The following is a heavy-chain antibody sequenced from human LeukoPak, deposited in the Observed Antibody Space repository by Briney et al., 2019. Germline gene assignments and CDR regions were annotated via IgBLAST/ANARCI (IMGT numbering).Heavy chain of an antibody. D-gene: IGHD3-9*01. Sequence: SETLSLTCAVSGGSISSGSYYWSWMRQPAGKGLEWIGRIYSSGSTNYNPSLKSRVTISVDTSKNQFSLKLSSVTAADTAVYYCARQYIDILTGYHRGELYWYFDLWGRGTLVTVSS. CDR2: IYSSGST. CDR3: ARQYIDILTGYHRGELYWYFDL. CDR1: GGSISSGSYY. J-gene: IGHJ2*01. V-gene: IGHV4-61*02.